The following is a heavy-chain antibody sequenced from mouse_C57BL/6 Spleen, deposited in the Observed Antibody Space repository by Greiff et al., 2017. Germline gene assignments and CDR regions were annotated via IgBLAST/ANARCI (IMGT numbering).Heavy chain of an antibody. V-gene: IGHV1-50*01. CDR1: GYTFTSYW. D-gene: IGHD2-1*01. CDR2: IDPSDSYT. Sequence: QVQLQQPGAELVKPGASVKLSCKASGYTFTSYWMQWVKQRPGQGLEWIGEIDPSDSYTNYNQKFKGKATLTVDTSSSTAYMQLSSLTSEDSAVYYCARCDGNFWFADWGQGTLVTVSA. CDR3: ARCDGNFWFAD. J-gene: IGHJ3*01.